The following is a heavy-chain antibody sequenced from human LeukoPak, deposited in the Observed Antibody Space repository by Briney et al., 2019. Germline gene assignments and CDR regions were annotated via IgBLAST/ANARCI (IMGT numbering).Heavy chain of an antibody. CDR3: AKDLDEYSSSYPDY. V-gene: IGHV3-23*01. CDR1: GFTFSSYA. Sequence: PGGSLRLSCAASGFTFSSYAMSWVRQAPGKGLEWVSAISGSGGSTYYADSVKGRFTISRDNSKNTLYLQMNSLRAEDTAVYYCAKDLDEYSSSYPDYWGQGTLVTVSS. CDR2: ISGSGGST. J-gene: IGHJ4*02. D-gene: IGHD6-6*01.